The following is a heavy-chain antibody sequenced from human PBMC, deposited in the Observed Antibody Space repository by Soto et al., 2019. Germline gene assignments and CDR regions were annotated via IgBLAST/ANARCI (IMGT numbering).Heavy chain of an antibody. D-gene: IGHD6-13*01. V-gene: IGHV3-30*18. CDR3: AKDGSVAAADYYFDY. J-gene: IGHJ4*02. CDR1: GFSFSSYG. Sequence: GGSLRLSCAASGFSFSSYGMHWVRQAPGKGLEWVAVISCDGSNKYYADSVKGRFTISRDNSKNTLFLQMNSLRAEDTAVYYCAKDGSVAAADYYFDYWGQGTLVTVSS. CDR2: ISCDGSNK.